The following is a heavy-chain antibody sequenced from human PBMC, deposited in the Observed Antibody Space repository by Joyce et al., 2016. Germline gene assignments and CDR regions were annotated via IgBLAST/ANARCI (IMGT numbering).Heavy chain of an antibody. V-gene: IGHV3-73*02. D-gene: IGHD3-3*01. CDR3: SNYDLWSGYSPSRDV. J-gene: IGHJ6*02. Sequence: EVQLVESGGGLVQPGGSLKLSCAVSGFTLSGSSVHGVRQGSGKGLEGVGRIRSKANGDATAYAASVKGRFSISRDDSKNTAYLQMNSLKTEDTAVYYCSNYDLWSGYSPSRDVWGQGSTVTVSS. CDR2: IRSKANGDAT. CDR1: GFTLSGSS.